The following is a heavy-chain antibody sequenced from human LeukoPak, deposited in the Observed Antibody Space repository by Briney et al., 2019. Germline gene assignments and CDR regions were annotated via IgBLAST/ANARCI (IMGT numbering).Heavy chain of an antibody. CDR3: ARGGVGDRLAY. V-gene: IGHV4-34*01. CDR1: GGSYSGDY. D-gene: IGHD2-8*01. CDR2: INTSGST. J-gene: IGHJ4*02. Sequence: PSETLSLTCAVYGGSYSGDYWTWIRQPPGKGLEWIGEINTSGSTTYNPSLMSRATMSLDTSKNQFSLKLTSVTAADTAVYYCARGGVGDRLAYWGRGTLVTVSS.